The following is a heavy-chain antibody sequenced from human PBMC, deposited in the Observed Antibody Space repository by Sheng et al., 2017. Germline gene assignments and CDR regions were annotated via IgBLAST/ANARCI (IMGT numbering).Heavy chain of an antibody. D-gene: IGHD6-19*01. CDR2: IWYDGSNK. CDR3: ARDKGGEQWLVSGWFDP. J-gene: IGHJ5*02. CDR1: GFTFSSYG. V-gene: IGHV3-33*01. Sequence: QVQLVESGGGVVQPGRSLRLSCAASGFTFSSYGMHWVRQAPGKGLEWVAVIWYDGSNKYYADSVKGRFTISRDNSKNTLYLQMNSLRAEDTAVYYCARDKGGEQWLVSGWFDPWGPGNPGHRLL.